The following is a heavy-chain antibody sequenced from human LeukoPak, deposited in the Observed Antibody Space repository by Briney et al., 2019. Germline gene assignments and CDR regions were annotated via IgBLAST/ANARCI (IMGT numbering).Heavy chain of an antibody. V-gene: IGHV3-23*01. Sequence: GGSLRLSCAASGFTFSSYGMSWVRQAPGKGLEWVSAISGSGGSTYYADSVKGRFTISRDNSNNMLFLQMNGLGPEDTAVYYCAKSGTTMTNYYSDYWGRGTLVTVSS. CDR2: ISGSGGST. D-gene: IGHD1-26*01. J-gene: IGHJ4*02. CDR3: AKSGTTMTNYYSDY. CDR1: GFTFSSYG.